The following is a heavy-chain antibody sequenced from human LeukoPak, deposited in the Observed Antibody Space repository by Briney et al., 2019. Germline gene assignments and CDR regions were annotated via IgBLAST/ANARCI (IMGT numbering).Heavy chain of an antibody. CDR3: AKGYSSSLGY. D-gene: IGHD6-13*01. CDR1: GFTFSSYG. CDR2: ISYDGSNK. J-gene: IGHJ4*02. V-gene: IGHV3-30*18. Sequence: GGSLRLSCAASGFTFSSYGMHWVRQAPGKGLEWVAVISYDGSNKYYADSVKGRFTISRDNSKNTLYLQMNSLRAEDTAVYYCAKGYSSSLGYWGQGTLVTVSS.